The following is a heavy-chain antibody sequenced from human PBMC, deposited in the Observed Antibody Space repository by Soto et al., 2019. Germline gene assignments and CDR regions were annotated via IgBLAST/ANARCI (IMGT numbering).Heavy chain of an antibody. CDR1: GFAFSDYC. CDR2: SSSTAAVI. V-gene: IGHV3-11*01. J-gene: IGHJ3*02. Sequence: GSLRLSCAASGFAFSDYCMSWVRQAPGKGLEWIAYSSSTAAVIYYADSVQGRFTISRDNPKNSLHLQMDSLRPEDTAVYYCARIGEFYGTGSYARSAVFDIWGQGTLVPVTS. D-gene: IGHD3-10*01. CDR3: ARIGEFYGTGSYARSAVFDI.